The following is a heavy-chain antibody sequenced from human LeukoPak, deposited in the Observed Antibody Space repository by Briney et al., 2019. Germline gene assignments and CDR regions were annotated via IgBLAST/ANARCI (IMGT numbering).Heavy chain of an antibody. Sequence: GGSLRLSCAASGFTFSSYTMTWVRQAPGKGLEWVSGISGSGDTTYYADSVKGRFTISRDNSKNTLYLQMNSLRAEDTAVYYCAKFRVRGAPLYYFDYWGQGTLVTVSS. CDR1: GFTFSSYT. CDR3: AKFRVRGAPLYYFDY. CDR2: ISGSGDTT. D-gene: IGHD3-10*01. J-gene: IGHJ4*02. V-gene: IGHV3-23*01.